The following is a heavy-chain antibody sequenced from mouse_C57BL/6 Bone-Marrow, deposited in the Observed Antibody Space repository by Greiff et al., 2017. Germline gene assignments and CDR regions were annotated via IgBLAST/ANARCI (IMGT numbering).Heavy chain of an antibody. CDR3: ARESGLRPYY. D-gene: IGHD1-1*01. Sequence: QVQLQQPGAELVKPGDSVKLSCKASGYTFTSYWMHWVKQRPGQGLEWIGMIHPNSGNTNYNEKFKSKATLTVDKSSSTAYMQLSSLTSEDSAVYYCARESGLRPYYWGQGTTLTVSS. CDR1: GYTFTSYW. V-gene: IGHV1-64*01. CDR2: IHPNSGNT. J-gene: IGHJ2*01.